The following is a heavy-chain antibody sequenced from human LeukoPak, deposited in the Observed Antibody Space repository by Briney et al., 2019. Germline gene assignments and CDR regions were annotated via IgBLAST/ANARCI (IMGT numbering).Heavy chain of an antibody. J-gene: IGHJ4*02. V-gene: IGHV3-30*02. Sequence: GGSLRLSCAASGFTFSSYGMNWVRQAPGKGLEWVAFIRYDGSNKYYGDSVKGRFTISRDNSKNTLYLQMNSLRAEDTAVYYCAKGMDSSGYHYRMAYFDYWGGGTLVTVSS. D-gene: IGHD3-22*01. CDR1: GFTFSSYG. CDR3: AKGMDSSGYHYRMAYFDY. CDR2: IRYDGSNK.